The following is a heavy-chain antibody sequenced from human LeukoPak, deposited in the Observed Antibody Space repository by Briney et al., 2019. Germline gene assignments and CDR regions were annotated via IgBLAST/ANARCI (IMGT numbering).Heavy chain of an antibody. CDR3: AREGVDWNHSVYYFDY. V-gene: IGHV1-2*02. CDR1: GGTFSSSA. D-gene: IGHD1-1*01. J-gene: IGHJ4*02. Sequence: ASVKVSCKASGGTFSSSAITWVRQAPGQGLEWMGWINPNSGGTNYAQKFQGRVTMTRDTSISTAYMELSRLRSDDTAVYYCAREGVDWNHSVYYFDYWGQGTLVTVSS. CDR2: INPNSGGT.